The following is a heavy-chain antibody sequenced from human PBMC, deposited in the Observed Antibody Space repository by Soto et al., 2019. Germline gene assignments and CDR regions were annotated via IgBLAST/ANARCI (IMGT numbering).Heavy chain of an antibody. CDR1: GGSISSYY. D-gene: IGHD6-19*01. CDR2: IYYRGSS. Sequence: QVQLRESGPGLVKASETLSLTCTVSGGSISSYYWCWIRQPPGKGLEWIGYIYYRGSSNYNPSLKSRVTISVDTSKNQFSLKLTSVTAADTAMYYCASAVAGDIDYWGQGTLVTVSS. V-gene: IGHV4-59*01. CDR3: ASAVAGDIDY. J-gene: IGHJ4*02.